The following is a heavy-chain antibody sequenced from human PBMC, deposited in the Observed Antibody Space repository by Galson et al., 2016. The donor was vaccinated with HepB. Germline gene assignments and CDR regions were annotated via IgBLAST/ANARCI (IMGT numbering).Heavy chain of an antibody. J-gene: IGHJ4*02. CDR2: ISWDGGST. D-gene: IGHD3-22*01. V-gene: IGHV3-43*01. CDR1: GFTFDDYT. Sequence: SLRLSCAASGFTFDDYTMHWVRQAPGKGLEWVSLISWDGGSTYYADSVKGRFTISGDNSKNSLYLQMNSLRTEDTALYYCAKEGDSSGYYPAEYFDYWGQGTLVTVSS. CDR3: AKEGDSSGYYPAEYFDY.